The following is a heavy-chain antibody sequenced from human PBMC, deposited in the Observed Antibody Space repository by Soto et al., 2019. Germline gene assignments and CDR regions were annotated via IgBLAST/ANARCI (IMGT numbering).Heavy chain of an antibody. CDR3: ARLDHGESVYFDY. CDR1: GFTVSANY. V-gene: IGHV3-53*01. CDR2: IYSGGST. Sequence: GGSLRLSCAASGFTVSANYMSWVRQAPGKGLEWVSSIYSGGSTYYADSVRGRFTISRDNSKNTLYLQMNSLRAEDTAVYYCARLDHGESVYFDYWGQGTLVTVSS. J-gene: IGHJ4*02.